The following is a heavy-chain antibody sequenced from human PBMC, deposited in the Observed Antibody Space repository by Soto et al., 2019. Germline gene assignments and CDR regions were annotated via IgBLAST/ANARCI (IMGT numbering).Heavy chain of an antibody. J-gene: IGHJ4*02. D-gene: IGHD6-13*01. CDR2: IIPYYNTL. Sequence: QAQGVQSGAEVRKPGSSVKLSCKASEGTFNSYAIAWVRQAPGQGLEWMGGIIPYYNTLNYAQKFQDSVTITAADSTNTVYMELSSLRSDDTAVDFCASGASRWYPYFFDSWAQGTLVTVSS. CDR3: ASGASRWYPYFFDS. V-gene: IGHV1-69*01. CDR1: EGTFNSYA.